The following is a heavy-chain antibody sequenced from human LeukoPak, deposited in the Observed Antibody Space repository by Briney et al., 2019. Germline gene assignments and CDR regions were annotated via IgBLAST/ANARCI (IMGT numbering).Heavy chain of an antibody. J-gene: IGHJ3*02. V-gene: IGHV1-18*01. D-gene: IGHD3-22*01. CDR3: ARDRTYSYDSSGQDAFGI. CDR2: ISGYNGNT. Sequence: ASVKVSCKASGYSFTSYGITWVRQAPGQGLEWMGWISGYNGNTNYAQKVKGRVTMTTETSTRTAYMEPRSLRSDDTAVYYCARDRTYSYDSSGQDAFGIWGQGTIVTVSS. CDR1: GYSFTSYG.